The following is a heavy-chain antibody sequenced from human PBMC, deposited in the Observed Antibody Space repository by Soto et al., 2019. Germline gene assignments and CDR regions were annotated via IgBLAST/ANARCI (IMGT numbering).Heavy chain of an antibody. Sequence: ASVKVSFKASGYTFTSYGISWLRQAPGQGLEWMGWISAYNGNTNYAQKLQGRVTMTTDTSTSTAYMELRSLRSDDTAMYYCAREGGSQFGGYYFDYWGQGTLVTVSS. D-gene: IGHD2-15*01. V-gene: IGHV1-18*01. CDR3: AREGGSQFGGYYFDY. CDR2: ISAYNGNT. CDR1: GYTFTSYG. J-gene: IGHJ4*02.